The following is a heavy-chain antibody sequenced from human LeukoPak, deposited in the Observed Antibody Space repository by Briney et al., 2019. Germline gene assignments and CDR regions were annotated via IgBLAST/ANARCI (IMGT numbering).Heavy chain of an antibody. V-gene: IGHV3-23*01. CDR3: AKCSGGTCYSSLDY. CDR1: GFTFSSYA. CDR2: ISGSGGST. J-gene: IGHJ4*02. D-gene: IGHD2-15*01. Sequence: GGSLRLSCAASGFTFSSYAMSWVRQAPGKGLEWVSAISGSGGSTYYADSVKGRFTISRDNSKNTLYLQMNSLRAGDTAVYYCAKCSGGTCYSSLDYWGQGTLVTVSS.